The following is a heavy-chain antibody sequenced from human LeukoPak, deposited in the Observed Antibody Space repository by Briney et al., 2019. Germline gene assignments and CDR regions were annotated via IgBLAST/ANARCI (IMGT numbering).Heavy chain of an antibody. D-gene: IGHD5-12*01. V-gene: IGHV3-33*08. CDR3: ARGGSGYDLDYYGMDV. J-gene: IGHJ6*04. CDR2: IWYDGSNK. CDR1: GFTFSSYA. Sequence: PGASLRLSCAASGFTFSSYAMSWVRQAPGKGLEWVAVIWYDGSNKYYADSVKGRFTISRDNSKNTLYLQMNSLRAEDTAVYYCARGGSGYDLDYYGMDVWGKGTTVTVSS.